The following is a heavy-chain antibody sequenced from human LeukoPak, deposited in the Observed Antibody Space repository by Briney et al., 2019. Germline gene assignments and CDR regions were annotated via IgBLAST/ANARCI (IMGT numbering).Heavy chain of an antibody. D-gene: IGHD2-15*01. CDR1: GFNFNSYT. CDR2: ILASGSPT. CDR3: AKCVTRDYFDY. Sequence: GGSLRLSCAASGFNFNSYTMNWVRQAPGKGLQWVANILASGSPTYYADSVKGRFTISRDNSKNTLYLQMNSLRAEDTAVYYCAKCVTRDYFDYWGQGTLVTVSS. V-gene: IGHV3-23*05. J-gene: IGHJ4*02.